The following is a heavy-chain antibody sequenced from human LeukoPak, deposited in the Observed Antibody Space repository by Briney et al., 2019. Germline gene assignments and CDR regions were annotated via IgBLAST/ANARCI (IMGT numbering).Heavy chain of an antibody. D-gene: IGHD2-15*01. Sequence: SVNLSCKVSVYTFSSYDISWVRHAPGQGRDWVGRISAYNGDTNYAPKLQGRVTMTTDTSTSTAYIELRSLRSDDTAVYLRARDLTFAATMYCGEGTLVTVSS. CDR2: ISAYNGDT. J-gene: IGHJ4*02. CDR3: ARDLTFAATMY. V-gene: IGHV1-18*01. CDR1: VYTFSSYD.